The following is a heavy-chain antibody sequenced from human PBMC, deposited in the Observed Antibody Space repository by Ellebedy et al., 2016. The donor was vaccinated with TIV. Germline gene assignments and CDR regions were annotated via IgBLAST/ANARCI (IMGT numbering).Heavy chain of an antibody. CDR1: GFTFSSYA. CDR2: ISGSGGST. J-gene: IGHJ4*02. V-gene: IGHV3-23*01. D-gene: IGHD6-13*01. CDR3: AKDQESSSWSRVEAY. Sequence: GGSLRLXXAASGFTFSSYAMSWVRQAPGKGLEWVSAISGSGGSTYYADSVKGRFTISRDNSKNTLYLQMNSLRAEDTAVYYCAKDQESSSWSRVEAYWGQGTLVTVSS.